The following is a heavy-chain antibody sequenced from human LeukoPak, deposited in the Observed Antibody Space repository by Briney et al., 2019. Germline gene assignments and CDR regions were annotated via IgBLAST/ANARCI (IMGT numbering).Heavy chain of an antibody. CDR2: IKQDGSEK. CDR3: ASGDCSSTSCYWFDY. CDR1: GFTFSSYW. Sequence: PGGSLRLSCAASGFTFSSYWMSWVRQAPGKGLEWAANIKQDGSEKYYVDSVKGRFTISRDNAKNSLYLQMNSLRAEDTAVYYCASGDCSSTSCYWFDYWGQGTLVTVSS. V-gene: IGHV3-7*01. J-gene: IGHJ4*02. D-gene: IGHD2-2*03.